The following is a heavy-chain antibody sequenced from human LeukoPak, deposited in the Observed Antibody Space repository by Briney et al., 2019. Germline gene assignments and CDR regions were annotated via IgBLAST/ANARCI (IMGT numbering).Heavy chain of an antibody. Sequence: SETLSLTCSVSGGSISSSSSYWGWIRQPPGKGLEWIGSIYYSGSSFDNPALKSRVTISVDTSKNQFSLKLTSVTAADTAVYYCVRGPYGSGISNWFDPWGQGTLVTVSS. V-gene: IGHV4-39*07. CDR1: GGSISSSSSY. CDR3: VRGPYGSGISNWFDP. CDR2: IYYSGSS. D-gene: IGHD3-10*01. J-gene: IGHJ5*02.